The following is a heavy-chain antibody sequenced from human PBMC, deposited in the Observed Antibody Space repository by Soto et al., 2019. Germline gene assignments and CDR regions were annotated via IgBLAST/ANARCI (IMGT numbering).Heavy chain of an antibody. CDR3: ATNLGYCSGGSCLGWFDP. J-gene: IGHJ5*02. D-gene: IGHD2-15*01. Sequence: QVQLVQSGAEVKKPGSSVKVSCKASGGTFSSYAISWVRQAPGQGPEWMGGIIPIFGTANYAQKFQGRVTITADESTSTAYMELSSLRSEDTAVYYCATNLGYCSGGSCLGWFDPWGQGTLVTVSS. CDR2: IIPIFGTA. V-gene: IGHV1-69*01. CDR1: GGTFSSYA.